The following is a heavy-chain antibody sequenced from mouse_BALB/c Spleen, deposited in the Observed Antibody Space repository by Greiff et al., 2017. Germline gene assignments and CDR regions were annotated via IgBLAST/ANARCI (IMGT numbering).Heavy chain of an antibody. CDR3: AREEGNYVRFAY. CDR1: GFTFSSYA. V-gene: IGHV5-6-5*01. J-gene: IGHJ3*01. D-gene: IGHD2-1*01. CDR2: ISSGGST. Sequence: EVQRVESGGGLVKPGGSLKLSCAASGFTFSSYAMSWVRQTPEKRLEWVASISSGGSTYYPDSVKGRFTISRDNARNILYLQMSSLRSEDTAMYYCAREEGNYVRFAYWGQGTLVTVSA.